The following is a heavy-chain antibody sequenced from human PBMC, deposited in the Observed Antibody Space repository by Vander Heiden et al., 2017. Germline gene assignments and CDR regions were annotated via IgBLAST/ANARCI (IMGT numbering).Heavy chain of an antibody. V-gene: IGHV3-9*01. D-gene: IGHD2-21*01. J-gene: IGHJ4*02. CDR2: ISYNSDAM. CDR3: AKGKFGELWDYFDC. Sequence: VLLVESGGYLVQPGKSLRLSCAASGFNFDDDAMHWVRQAPGKGLEWVSGISYNSDAMGYADSVKGRFTISRDNAKNSLFLQMNSLRVEDTALYYCAKGKFGELWDYFDCWGQGTLVTVSS. CDR1: GFNFDDDA.